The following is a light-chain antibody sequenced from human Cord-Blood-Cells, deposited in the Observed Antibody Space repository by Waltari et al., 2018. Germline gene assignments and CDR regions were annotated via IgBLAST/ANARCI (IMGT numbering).Light chain of an antibody. CDR3: SSYAGSNWV. CDR2: EVS. CDR1: SSDVGGSNY. Sequence: QSALTQPPSPSGSPGQSVTISSTGTSSDVGGSNYVSWYQQHPGKAPKLMIYEVSKRPSGVPDRFSGSKSGNTASLTVSGLQAEDEADYYCSSYAGSNWVFGGGTKLTVL. V-gene: IGLV2-8*01. J-gene: IGLJ3*02.